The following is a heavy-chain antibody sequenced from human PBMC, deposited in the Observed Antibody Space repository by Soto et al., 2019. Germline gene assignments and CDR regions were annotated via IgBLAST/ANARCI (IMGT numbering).Heavy chain of an antibody. J-gene: IGHJ4*02. CDR1: GYSFTSYW. CDR2: IYPGDSDT. Sequence: GASLKISCKGSGYSFTSYWIGWVRQMPGKGLEWMGIIYPGDSDTRYSPSFQGQVTISADKSISTAYLQWSSLKASDTAMYYCARRLSSRYYDILTGPYYFDYWGQGTLVTVSS. CDR3: ARRLSSRYYDILTGPYYFDY. V-gene: IGHV5-51*01. D-gene: IGHD3-9*01.